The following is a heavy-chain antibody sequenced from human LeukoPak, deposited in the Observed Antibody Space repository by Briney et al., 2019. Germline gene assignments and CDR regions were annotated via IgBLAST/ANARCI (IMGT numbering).Heavy chain of an antibody. D-gene: IGHD1-14*01. CDR1: GFTFSSYW. Sequence: PGGSLRLSCAASGFTFSSYWMSWVRQAPGKGLEWVAHIKENGNEQYYADSVKGRFTISRDNAKKSLCLQMNSLRAEDTAVYYCARGPGGFDASDIWGQGTMVTVSS. J-gene: IGHJ3*02. V-gene: IGHV3-7*01. CDR3: ARGPGGFDASDI. CDR2: IKENGNEQ.